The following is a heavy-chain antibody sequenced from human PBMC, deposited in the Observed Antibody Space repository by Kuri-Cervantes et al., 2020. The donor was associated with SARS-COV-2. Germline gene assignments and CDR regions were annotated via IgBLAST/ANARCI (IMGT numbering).Heavy chain of an antibody. Sequence: GESPKISCAASGFTFSSYAMHWVRQAPGKGLEWVAVISYDGSNKYYADPVKGRFTISRDNSKNTLYLQMNSLRAEDTAVYDCVRDGDHWNFDYWGQGTLVTVSS. CDR1: GFTFSSYA. V-gene: IGHV3-30-3*01. CDR3: VRDGDHWNFDY. J-gene: IGHJ4*02. D-gene: IGHD1-1*01. CDR2: ISYDGSNK.